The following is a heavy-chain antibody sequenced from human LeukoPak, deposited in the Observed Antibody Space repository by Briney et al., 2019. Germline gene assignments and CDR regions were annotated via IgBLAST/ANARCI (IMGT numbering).Heavy chain of an antibody. Sequence: GGSLRLSCAASGFTFSTYGMYWVRQAPGKGLEWVAVIWHDGSIKYYADSVKGRFTIPRDNSKNTLYLQMNSLRAEDTAVYYCARAVGPFDFWGPGTIVIVSS. CDR2: IWHDGSIK. CDR1: GFTFSTYG. CDR3: ARAVGPFDF. V-gene: IGHV3-33*01. J-gene: IGHJ3*01.